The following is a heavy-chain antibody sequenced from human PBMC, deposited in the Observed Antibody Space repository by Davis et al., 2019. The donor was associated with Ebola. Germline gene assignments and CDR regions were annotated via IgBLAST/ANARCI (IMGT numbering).Heavy chain of an antibody. J-gene: IGHJ4*02. D-gene: IGHD3-10*01. CDR2: IYPGDSDT. CDR1: GYSFTSYW. V-gene: IGHV5-51*01. Sequence: PGGSLRLSCKGSGYSFTSYWIGWVRQMPGKGLEWMGIIYPGDSDTRYSPSFQGQVTISADKSISTAYLQWSSLKASDTAMYYCARQGFRELLGDHPLDPFDYWGQGTLVTVSS. CDR3: ARQGFRELLGDHPLDPFDY.